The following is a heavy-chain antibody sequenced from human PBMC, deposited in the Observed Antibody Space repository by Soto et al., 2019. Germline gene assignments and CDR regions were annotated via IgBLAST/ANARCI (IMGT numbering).Heavy chain of an antibody. J-gene: IGHJ6*03. V-gene: IGHV4-39*01. CDR2: IYYSGNT. D-gene: IGHD2-15*01. Sequence: SETLSLTCTVSGGSVSSGSYYWGWIRQPPGKGLEWIGSIYYSGNTYYNPSLKSRVTISIDTSKNQFSLKLTSVTAADTAMYYCARHVGGYYYYMDVWGKGTTVTVSS. CDR1: GGSVSSGSYY. CDR3: ARHVGGYYYYMDV.